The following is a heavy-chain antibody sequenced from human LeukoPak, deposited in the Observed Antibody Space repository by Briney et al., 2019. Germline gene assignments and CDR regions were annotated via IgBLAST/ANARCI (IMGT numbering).Heavy chain of an antibody. Sequence: GGSLRLSCAASGFTFSNAWMSWVRQAPGKGLEWVGRIKSKTDGGTTDYAAPVKGRFTISRDGSKNTLYLQMNSLKTEDTAVYYCTTDLSYYYDSSGYFELDYWGQGTLVTVSS. D-gene: IGHD3-22*01. J-gene: IGHJ4*02. V-gene: IGHV3-15*01. CDR1: GFTFSNAW. CDR3: TTDLSYYYDSSGYFELDY. CDR2: IKSKTDGGTT.